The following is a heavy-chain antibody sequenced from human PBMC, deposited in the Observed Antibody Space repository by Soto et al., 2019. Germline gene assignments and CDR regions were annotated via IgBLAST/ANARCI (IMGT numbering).Heavy chain of an antibody. CDR1: GGSISSSYW. CDR2: IYHGGTT. V-gene: IGHV4-4*02. D-gene: IGHD3-3*01. J-gene: IGHJ4*02. CDR3: VSSLNYDFWRDGGRHFYFDY. Sequence: QVQLQESGPGLVKPSGTLSLTCAVSGGSISSSYWWNWVRQTPRGGLEWIGKIYHGGTTNYNPSLKNRVTISEAKSKNQFSLKLTSVTAADTAVYYCVSSLNYDFWRDGGRHFYFDYWGRGSLATVSS.